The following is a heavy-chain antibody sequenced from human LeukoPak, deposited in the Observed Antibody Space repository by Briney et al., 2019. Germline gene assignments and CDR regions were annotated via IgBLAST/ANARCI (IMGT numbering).Heavy chain of an antibody. J-gene: IGHJ6*04. D-gene: IGHD3-10*01. Sequence: SVKVSCKASGGTFSSYAISWVRQAPGQGLEWMGGIIPIFGTANYAQKFQGRVTITADESTSTAYVELSSLRSEDTAVYYCARALSTMVRGVYYYYGMDVWGKGTTVTVSS. CDR1: GGTFSSYA. V-gene: IGHV1-69*13. CDR3: ARALSTMVRGVYYYYGMDV. CDR2: IIPIFGTA.